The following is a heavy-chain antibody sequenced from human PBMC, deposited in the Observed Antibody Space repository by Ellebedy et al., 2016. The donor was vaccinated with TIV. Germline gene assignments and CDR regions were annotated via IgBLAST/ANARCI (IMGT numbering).Heavy chain of an antibody. D-gene: IGHD6-19*01. Sequence: SGPTLVTPTQTLTLTCTYSGFSLSTSAMCVNWIRQPPGEALEWLARLDWDDDKFYNTSLRTRLTVSKDSSKNQVVLTMTNMDPVDTATYYCAGGRSSGWAFDYWGLGALVTVSS. V-gene: IGHV2-70*17. CDR3: AGGRSSGWAFDY. CDR2: LDWDDDK. CDR1: GFSLSTSAMC. J-gene: IGHJ4*01.